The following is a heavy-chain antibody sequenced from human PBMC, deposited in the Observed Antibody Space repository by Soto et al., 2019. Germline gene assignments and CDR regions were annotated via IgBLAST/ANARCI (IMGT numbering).Heavy chain of an antibody. V-gene: IGHV3-9*01. CDR2: ISWNSGNI. D-gene: IGHD5-12*01. J-gene: IGHJ4*02. Sequence: GGSLRLSCASSGFIFDDYAMHWVRQAPGKGLEWVSSISWNSGNIRYADSVKGRFTISRDNAKNSLYLQMNSLRAEDTALYYCAKATGYGGYDGLDYWGRGTLVTVSS. CDR1: GFIFDDYA. CDR3: AKATGYGGYDGLDY.